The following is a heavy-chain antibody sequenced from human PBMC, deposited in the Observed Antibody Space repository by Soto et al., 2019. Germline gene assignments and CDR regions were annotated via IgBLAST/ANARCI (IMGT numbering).Heavy chain of an antibody. J-gene: IGHJ6*03. D-gene: IGHD3-3*01. CDR3: ARSQVNFWSGYYIMDYYYYYMDV. Sequence: ASVKVSCKASGYTFTSYDINWVRQATGQGLEWMGWMNPNSGNTGYAQKFQGRVTMTRNTSISTAYMELSSLRSEDTAVYYCARSQVNFWSGYYIMDYYYYYMDVWGKGTTVTVSS. V-gene: IGHV1-8*01. CDR2: MNPNSGNT. CDR1: GYTFTSYD.